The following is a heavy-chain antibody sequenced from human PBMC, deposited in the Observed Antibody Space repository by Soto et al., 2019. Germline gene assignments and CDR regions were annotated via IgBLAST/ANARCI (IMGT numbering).Heavy chain of an antibody. CDR2: VYYTGST. D-gene: IGHD3-10*01. J-gene: IGHJ6*02. Sequence: KPSDTLSLTCTVSDGSVSSASYYRSWIRHPPGKGLEWIGYVYYTGSTNYNPSLKSPVTIAVDTSKNQFSLQLSSVTATDTDVYYCARDLGTMVRGLWVNYYDMDVWGQGTTVTVSS. CDR1: DGSVSSASYY. V-gene: IGHV4-61*01. CDR3: ARDLGTMVRGLWVNYYDMDV.